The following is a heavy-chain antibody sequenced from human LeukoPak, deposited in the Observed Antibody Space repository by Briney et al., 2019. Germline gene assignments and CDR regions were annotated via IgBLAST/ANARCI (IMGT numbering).Heavy chain of an antibody. CDR2: IKSKTDGGTT. CDR1: GFTFSNAW. D-gene: IGHD3-9*01. J-gene: IGHJ4*02. V-gene: IGHV3-15*01. CDR3: TTGDILTGFNFDY. Sequence: GGSLRVSCAASGFTFSNAWMSWVRQAPGKGLEWVGRIKSKTDGGTTDYAAPVKGRFTISRDDSKNTLYLQMNSLKTEDTAVYYCTTGDILTGFNFDYWGQGTLVTVSS.